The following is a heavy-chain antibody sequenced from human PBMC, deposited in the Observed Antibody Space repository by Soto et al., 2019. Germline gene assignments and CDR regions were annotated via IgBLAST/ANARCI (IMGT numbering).Heavy chain of an antibody. D-gene: IGHD6-19*01. CDR3: AGVAKAVAGSYYYYGMDV. J-gene: IGHJ6*02. V-gene: IGHV3-48*02. Sequence: HPGGSLRLSCAASGFTFSSYSMNWVRQAPGKGLEWVSYISSSSSTIYYADSVKGRFTISRDNAKNSLYMQMNSLRDEDTAVYYCAGVAKAVAGSYYYYGMDVWGQGTTVTVSS. CDR1: GFTFSSYS. CDR2: ISSSSSTI.